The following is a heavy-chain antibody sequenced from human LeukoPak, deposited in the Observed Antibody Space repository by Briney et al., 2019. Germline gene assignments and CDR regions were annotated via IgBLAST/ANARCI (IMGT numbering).Heavy chain of an antibody. D-gene: IGHD6-6*01. CDR3: AKSLWSSSSGCFDY. CDR2: ISWNSGSI. J-gene: IGHJ4*02. V-gene: IGHV3-9*01. CDR1: GFTFDDFA. Sequence: GGSLRLSCAASGFTFDDFAMHWVRQVPGKGLEWVSGISWNSGSIVYADSVKGRFTISKDSAKNSLFLQMNSLRPEDTALYYCAKSLWSSSSGCFDYWGQGALVTVSS.